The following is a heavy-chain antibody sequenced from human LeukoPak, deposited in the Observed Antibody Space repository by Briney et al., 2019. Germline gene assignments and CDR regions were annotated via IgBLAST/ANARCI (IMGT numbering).Heavy chain of an antibody. D-gene: IGHD3-22*01. Sequence: ASVKVSCKASGGTFSSYAISWVRQAPGQGLEWMGGIIPIFGTVNYAQKFQGRVTITTDESTSTAYMELSSLRSEDTAVYYCAGVYYDSSGYYGDYWGQGTLVTVSS. J-gene: IGHJ4*02. CDR1: GGTFSSYA. CDR2: IIPIFGTV. V-gene: IGHV1-69*05. CDR3: AGVYYDSSGYYGDY.